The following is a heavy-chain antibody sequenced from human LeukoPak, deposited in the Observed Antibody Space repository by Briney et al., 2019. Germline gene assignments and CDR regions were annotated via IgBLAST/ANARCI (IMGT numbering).Heavy chain of an antibody. CDR2: IIPILGIA. D-gene: IGHD3-10*01. CDR1: GGTFSSYA. Sequence: SVKVSCKASGGTFSSYAISWVRQAPGQGPEWMGRIIPILGIANYAQKFQGRVTITADKSTSTAYMELSSLRSEDTAVYYCARDDYYGSGSYYSNYDDAFDIWGQGTMVTVSS. V-gene: IGHV1-69*04. CDR3: ARDDYYGSGSYYSNYDDAFDI. J-gene: IGHJ3*02.